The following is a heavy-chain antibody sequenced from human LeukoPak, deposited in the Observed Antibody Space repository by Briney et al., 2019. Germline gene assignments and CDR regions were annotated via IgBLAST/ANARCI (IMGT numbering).Heavy chain of an antibody. CDR3: ATDGGYSGTLHH. CDR1: GYTLTELS. CDR2: FDPEDGET. D-gene: IGHD1-26*01. Sequence: ASVKVSCKVSGYTLTELSMHWVRQAPGKGLEWMGGFDPEDGETIYARKFQGRVTMTEDTSTDTAYMELSSLRSEDTAVYYCATDGGYSGTLHHWGQGTLVTVSS. V-gene: IGHV1-24*01. J-gene: IGHJ5*02.